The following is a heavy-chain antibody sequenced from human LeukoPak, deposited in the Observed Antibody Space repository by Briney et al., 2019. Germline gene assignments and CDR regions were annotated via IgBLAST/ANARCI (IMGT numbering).Heavy chain of an antibody. CDR1: GGTFSSYA. CDR3: AREHWAEDDALDI. Sequence: SVKVSCKASGGTFSSYAISWVRQAPGQGLEWMGKIIPILGIANYAQKFQGRVTITADKSTSTAYMELSSLRSEDTAVYYCAREHWAEDDALDIWGLGTMVTVSS. CDR2: IIPILGIA. D-gene: IGHD3-16*01. J-gene: IGHJ3*02. V-gene: IGHV1-69*04.